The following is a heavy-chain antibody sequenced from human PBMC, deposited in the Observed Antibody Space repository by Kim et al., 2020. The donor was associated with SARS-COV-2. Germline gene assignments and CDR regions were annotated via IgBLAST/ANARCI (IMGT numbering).Heavy chain of an antibody. CDR3: ARVGLAPGMIHGMDV. Sequence: ADSVEGRFTIPRDNAKNTLDLEMSSLRGEDTATYYCARVGLAPGMIHGMDVWGQGTTVTVSS. D-gene: IGHD6-13*01. V-gene: IGHV3-74*01. J-gene: IGHJ6*02.